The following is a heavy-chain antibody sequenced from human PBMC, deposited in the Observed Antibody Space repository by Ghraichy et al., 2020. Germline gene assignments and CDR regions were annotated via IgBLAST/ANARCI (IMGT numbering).Heavy chain of an antibody. CDR2: INTDSTTT. CDR3: IKDLPHVAFEV. CDR1: GFRFSDYD. J-gene: IGHJ3*01. V-gene: IGHV3-23*01. Sequence: GGSLRLSCVASGFRFSDYDMTWIRQAPGKGLEWVSGINTDSTTTYIADSVKGRFTISRDNSKNTVYLQMNSLRAEDTGLYYCIKDLPHVAFEVCGEGTVVTV.